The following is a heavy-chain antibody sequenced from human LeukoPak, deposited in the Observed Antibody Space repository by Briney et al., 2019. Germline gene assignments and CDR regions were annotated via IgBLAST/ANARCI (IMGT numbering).Heavy chain of an antibody. CDR1: GYTFTSYY. Sequence: ASVKVSCKASGYTFTSYYMHWVRQAPGQGLEWMGIINPSGGSTSYAQKFQGRVTMTRDTSTSTVYMELSSLRSEDTAVYYCARDTYYYDSSGYSPFYYYYYGMDVWGQGTTVTVSS. J-gene: IGHJ6*02. V-gene: IGHV1-46*01. CDR2: INPSGGST. CDR3: ARDTYYYDSSGYSPFYYYYYGMDV. D-gene: IGHD3-22*01.